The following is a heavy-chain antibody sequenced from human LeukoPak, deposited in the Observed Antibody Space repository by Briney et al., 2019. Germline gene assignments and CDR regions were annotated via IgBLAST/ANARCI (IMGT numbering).Heavy chain of an antibody. CDR3: ARTCSSSSCYMVH. CDR2: ISVYNGNT. Sequence: ASVKVSCKASGYTFANFGITWVRQAPGQGLEWMGWISVYNGNTNYAQNLQGRVTLTTDTSTSTELRSLRPDDTALYYCARTCSSSSCYMVHWGQGTLVTVSS. CDR1: GYTFANFG. D-gene: IGHD2-2*02. J-gene: IGHJ4*02. V-gene: IGHV1-18*01.